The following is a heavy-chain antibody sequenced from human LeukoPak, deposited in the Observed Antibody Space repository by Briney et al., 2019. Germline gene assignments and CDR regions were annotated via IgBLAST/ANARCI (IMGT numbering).Heavy chain of an antibody. CDR3: ARGRRVWFGELLTRNYGMDV. J-gene: IGHJ6*02. V-gene: IGHV4-39*07. D-gene: IGHD3-10*01. CDR1: GGSIDSGDYY. CDR2: IHYSGNT. Sequence: PSETLSLTCTVSGGSIDSGDYYWGWVRQPPGKGLECIASIHYSGNTYYDPSLKSRVTLSVDASKNQFSLTLSSVTAADTAVYYCARGRRVWFGELLTRNYGMDVWGQGTTVTVSS.